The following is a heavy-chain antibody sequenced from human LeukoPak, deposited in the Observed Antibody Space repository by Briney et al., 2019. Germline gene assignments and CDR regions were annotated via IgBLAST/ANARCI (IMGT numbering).Heavy chain of an antibody. CDR1: GGSISSSSYY. D-gene: IGHD3-16*01. CDR2: IYYSGST. V-gene: IGHV4-39*07. Sequence: SETLFLTCTVSGGSISSSSYYWGWIRQPPGKGLEWIGSIYYSGSTYYNPSLKSRVTISVDTSKNQFSLKLSSVTAADTAVYYCARRGGDMPARGFMDVWGKGTTVTVSS. J-gene: IGHJ6*03. CDR3: ARRGGDMPARGFMDV.